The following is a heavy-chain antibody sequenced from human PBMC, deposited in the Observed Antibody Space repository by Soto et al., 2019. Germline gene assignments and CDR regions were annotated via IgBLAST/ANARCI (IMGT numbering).Heavy chain of an antibody. J-gene: IGHJ4*02. CDR2: IYGADSDT. CDR3: ARVPYTSGSIDY. D-gene: IGHD6-19*01. CDR1: GYTFTRYW. V-gene: IGHV5-51*01. Sequence: PGESLKISCRGSGYTFTRYWVGWVRQMPVKGLEWMGIIYGADSDTRYSPSFQGQVTFSADKSINTAYLQWNSLKASDTAIYYCARVPYTSGSIDYWGQGTLVTVSS.